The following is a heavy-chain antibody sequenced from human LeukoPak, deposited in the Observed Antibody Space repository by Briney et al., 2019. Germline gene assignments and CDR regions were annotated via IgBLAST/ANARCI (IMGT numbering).Heavy chain of an antibody. CDR3: ARKMAYSSSWYVGGIYYFDY. D-gene: IGHD6-13*01. J-gene: IGHJ4*02. Sequence: GGSLRLSCVTSGFTFSSYWMSWVRQAPGKGLEWVANIKQDGGEIYYVDSVKGRFTISRDNAKNSLYLQMNSLRAEDTAVYYCARKMAYSSSWYVGGIYYFDYWGQGTLVTVSS. V-gene: IGHV3-7*01. CDR1: GFTFSSYW. CDR2: IKQDGGEI.